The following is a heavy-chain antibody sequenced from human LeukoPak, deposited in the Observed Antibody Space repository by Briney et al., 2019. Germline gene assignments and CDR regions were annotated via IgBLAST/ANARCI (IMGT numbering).Heavy chain of an antibody. CDR1: GYTFTSYD. Sequence: GASVKVSCKASGYTFTSYDINWVRQATGQGLEWMGWMNPNSGNTGYAQKFQGRVTMTRNTSISTAYMELSSLRSEDTAVYYCVRDPSSGRDPYFDYWGQGTLVTVSS. V-gene: IGHV1-8*01. J-gene: IGHJ4*02. CDR3: VRDPSSGRDPYFDY. CDR2: MNPNSGNT. D-gene: IGHD6-19*01.